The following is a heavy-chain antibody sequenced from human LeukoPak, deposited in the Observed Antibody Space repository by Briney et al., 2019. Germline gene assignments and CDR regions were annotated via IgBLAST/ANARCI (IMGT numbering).Heavy chain of an antibody. CDR2: VSGSGGST. CDR1: GFTFSSYA. Sequence: GGSLRLSCAASGFTFSSYAMSWGRQAPGKGLEWVSAVSGSGGSTYYADSVQGRFTISSDNSKTTLYLQTHSLRAEDTAVYYCAKGAVHYYEGRPAFDYWGQGTLVTVSS. J-gene: IGHJ4*02. V-gene: IGHV3-23*01. CDR3: AKGAVHYYEGRPAFDY. D-gene: IGHD3-22*01.